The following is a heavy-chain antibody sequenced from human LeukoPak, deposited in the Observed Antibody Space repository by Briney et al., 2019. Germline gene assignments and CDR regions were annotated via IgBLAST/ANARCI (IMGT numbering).Heavy chain of an antibody. D-gene: IGHD3-16*01. CDR1: GASISSSPHY. CDR2: LYYSGTT. CDR3: AKELPVSDYLWGTYPQGWSFDS. V-gene: IGHV4-39*07. J-gene: IGHJ4*02. Sequence: SETLSLTCTVSGASISSSPHYWGWLRQAPGTGLEWIGTLYYSGTTFYKPPLKSRLTMSVDTSKNQFSLMLTSVTAADTAVYYCAKELPVSDYLWGTYPQGWSFDSWGQGTLVTVSS.